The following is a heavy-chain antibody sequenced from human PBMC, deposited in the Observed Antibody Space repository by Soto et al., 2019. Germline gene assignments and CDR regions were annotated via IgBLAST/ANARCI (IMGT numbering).Heavy chain of an antibody. Sequence: PGESLKISCAASGFTFSSYAMSWVRQAPGKGLEWVSAISGSGGSTYYADSVKGRFTISRDNSKNTLYLQMNSLRAEDTAVYYCAKDFNSGWYYYYYGMDVWGQGTTVTVSS. J-gene: IGHJ6*02. CDR2: ISGSGGST. D-gene: IGHD6-19*01. V-gene: IGHV3-23*01. CDR1: GFTFSSYA. CDR3: AKDFNSGWYYYYYGMDV.